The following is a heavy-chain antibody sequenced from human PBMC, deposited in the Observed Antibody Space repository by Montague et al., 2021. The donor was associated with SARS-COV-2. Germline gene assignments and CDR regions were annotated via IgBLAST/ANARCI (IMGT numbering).Heavy chain of an antibody. CDR3: ARTMEAGTDYFVSSGYDPFDY. V-gene: IGHV2-70*13. D-gene: IGHD3-22*01. J-gene: IGHJ4*03. CDR2: IDWDDDK. CDR1: GFSLSTSGMC. Sequence: PALVKPTQTLTLTCTFSGFSLSTSGMCVSWIRQPPGKALEWLALIDWDDDKYYSTPLKTRLTIFKDTSKNQVVLTMTNMDPVETATYYCARTMEAGTDYFVSSGYDPFDYWGQGTLVTVSS.